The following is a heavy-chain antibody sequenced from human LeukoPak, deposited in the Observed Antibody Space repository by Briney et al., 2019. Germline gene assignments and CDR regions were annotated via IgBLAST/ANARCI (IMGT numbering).Heavy chain of an antibody. CDR1: GGSFSGYY. V-gene: IGHV4-34*01. J-gene: IGHJ6*02. CDR2: INHSGST. CDR3: ARALGYCSGGSCYWPCYYYGMDV. D-gene: IGHD2-15*01. Sequence: SETLSLTCAVSGGSFSGYYWSWIRQPPGKGLEWIGEINHSGSTTYNPSLKSRVTISVDTSKNQFSLKLSSVTAADTAVYYCARALGYCSGGSCYWPCYYYGMDVWGQGATVTVSS.